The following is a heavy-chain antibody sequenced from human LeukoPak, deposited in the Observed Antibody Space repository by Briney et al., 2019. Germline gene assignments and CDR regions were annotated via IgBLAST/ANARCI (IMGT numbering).Heavy chain of an antibody. CDR1: GGSISSGSYY. V-gene: IGHV4-61*02. J-gene: IGHJ4*02. CDR3: ARDLYYYDSSVGY. CDR2: IYTSGST. D-gene: IGHD3-22*01. Sequence: PSETLSLTCTVSGGSISSGSYYWSWIRQPAGKGLEWIGRIYTSGSTNYNPSFKSRVTISVDTSKNQFSLKLSSVTAADTAVYYCARDLYYYDSSVGYWGQGTLVTVSS.